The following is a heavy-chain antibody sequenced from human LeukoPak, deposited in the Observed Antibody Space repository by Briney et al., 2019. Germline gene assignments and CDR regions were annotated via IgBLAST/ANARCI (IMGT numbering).Heavy chain of an antibody. J-gene: IGHJ3*02. Sequence: GGSLRLSCAASGFTFSTIGMHWVRQPPGKGLEWVTIISYDGSNKHYADSVKGRFTISRDNSKNTLYLQMNSLRAEDTAMYFWAKDLGRVFDIWAKGHWSPSLQ. CDR3: AKDLGRVFDI. D-gene: IGHD1-26*01. CDR1: GFTFSTIG. V-gene: IGHV3-30*18. CDR2: ISYDGSNK.